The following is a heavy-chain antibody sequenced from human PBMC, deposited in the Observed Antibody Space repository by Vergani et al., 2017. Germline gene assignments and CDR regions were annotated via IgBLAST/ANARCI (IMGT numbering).Heavy chain of an antibody. CDR3: ARDRPAPPGVGIWGFDY. Sequence: QVQLVQSGAEVKKPGSSVKVSCKASGGTFSSYAISWVRQAPGQGLEWMGGIIPIFGTANYAQKFPGRVTITADESTSTAYMELSSLRSEDTAVYYCARDRPAPPGVGIWGFDYWGQGTLVTVSS. V-gene: IGHV1-69*01. CDR2: IIPIFGTA. D-gene: IGHD2-8*01. CDR1: GGTFSSYA. J-gene: IGHJ4*02.